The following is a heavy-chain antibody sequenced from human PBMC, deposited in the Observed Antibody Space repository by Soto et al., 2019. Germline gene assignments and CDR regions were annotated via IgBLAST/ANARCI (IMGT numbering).Heavy chain of an antibody. V-gene: IGHV2-5*02. CDR1: GFSLTTSGVG. J-gene: IGHJ5*02. D-gene: IGHD2-15*01. CDR3: APTFPRNTAGSSGGSFPPAFDP. Sequence: QITLKESGPTLLKPTQTLTLTCTFSGFSLTTSGVGVGWLRQPPGKALEWLALFYWDGDKRYSPSVHSRLTITKHTSKNQVVLTMTNMGPVDTATYSCAPTFPRNTAGSSGGSFPPAFDPWAQGTLVTVSS. CDR2: FYWDGDK.